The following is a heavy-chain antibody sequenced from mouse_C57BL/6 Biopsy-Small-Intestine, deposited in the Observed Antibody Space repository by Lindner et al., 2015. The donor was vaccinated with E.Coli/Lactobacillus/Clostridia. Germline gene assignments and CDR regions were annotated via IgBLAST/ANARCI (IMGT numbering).Heavy chain of an antibody. CDR2: FYPNNDDI. D-gene: IGHD4-1*01. Sequence: VQLQESGPEPVKPGASVKISCKASGYTFTDYNMDWVKQSHGKSLEWIGYFYPNNDDIGYSQKFKSKATLTVDKSSSTAYMELHSLTSEDSAVYYCARRLGYYFDYWGQGTTLTVSS. CDR3: ARRLGYYFDY. V-gene: IGHV1-34*01. CDR1: GYTFTDYN. J-gene: IGHJ2*01.